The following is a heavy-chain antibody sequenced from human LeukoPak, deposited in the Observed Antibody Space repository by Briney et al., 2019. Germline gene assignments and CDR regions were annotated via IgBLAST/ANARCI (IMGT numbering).Heavy chain of an antibody. V-gene: IGHV4-39*01. Sequence: SETLSLTCTVSGGSISSSSYYWGWIRQPPGKGLEWIGSIYYSGSTYYNPSLKSRVTISVGTSKNQFSLKLSSVTAADTAVYYCARSTDCGGDCYPDYWGQGTLVTVSS. D-gene: IGHD2-21*02. CDR1: GGSISSSSYY. CDR3: ARSTDCGGDCYPDY. J-gene: IGHJ4*02. CDR2: IYYSGST.